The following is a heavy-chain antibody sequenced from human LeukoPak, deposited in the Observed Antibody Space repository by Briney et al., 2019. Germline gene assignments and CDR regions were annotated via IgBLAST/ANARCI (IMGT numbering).Heavy chain of an antibody. CDR3: ARGITDIVVVPAAIRQFDWFDP. J-gene: IGHJ5*02. CDR1: GGSISGYY. Sequence: SETLSLTCSVSGGSISGYYWSWIRQPPGKGLEWIGYIFYKGNTIYNPSLRSRVTISLDTSKNQFSLKLNSVTAADTAVYYCARGITDIVVVPAAIRQFDWFDPWGQGTLVTVSS. V-gene: IGHV4-59*01. D-gene: IGHD2-2*02. CDR2: IFYKGNT.